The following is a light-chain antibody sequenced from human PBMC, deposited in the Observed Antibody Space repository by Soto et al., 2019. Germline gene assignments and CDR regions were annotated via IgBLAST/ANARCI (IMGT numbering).Light chain of an antibody. CDR3: QQPDGMPYT. CDR2: AAS. CDR1: QSVLYSSNNKNY. J-gene: IGKJ2*01. V-gene: IGKV4-1*01. Sequence: DIVMTQSPDSLAVSLGERATIICKCSQSVLYSSNNKNYLAWYQQRPGEAPKLLIFAASSLPSGVPSRFSGSGSGTDFTLTITSLQPEDFATYYCQQPDGMPYTFGLGTKVDIK.